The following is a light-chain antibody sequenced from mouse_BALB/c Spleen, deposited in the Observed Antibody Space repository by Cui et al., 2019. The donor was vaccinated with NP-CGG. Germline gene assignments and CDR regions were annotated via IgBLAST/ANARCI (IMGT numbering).Light chain of an antibody. CDR3: ALWYSNHWV. CDR2: GTN. Sequence: QTAATKESALTTSPGETVTLTCRSSIGAVTTTNLASWVREKPNRVFTSLIGGTNDRAPGVPARFSGSLIGDKAALTITGAQTEDEAIYFCALWYSNHWVFGGGTKLTVL. CDR1: IGAVTTTNL. J-gene: IGLJ1*01. V-gene: IGLV1*01.